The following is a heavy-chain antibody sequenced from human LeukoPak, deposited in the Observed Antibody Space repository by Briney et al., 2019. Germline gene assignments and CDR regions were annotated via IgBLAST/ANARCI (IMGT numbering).Heavy chain of an antibody. D-gene: IGHD2-2*01. CDR2: TYYRSKWYN. V-gene: IGHV6-1*01. J-gene: IGHJ5*02. CDR3: ARGSPGVVVPAAMRAYNWFDP. Sequence: QTLSLTCAISGDSVSSNSAAWNWIRQSPSRGLEWLGRTYYRSKWYNDYAVSVKSRITINPDTSKNQFSLQLNSVTPEDTAVYYCARGSPGVVVPAAMRAYNWFDPWGQGTLVTVSS. CDR1: GDSVSSNSAA.